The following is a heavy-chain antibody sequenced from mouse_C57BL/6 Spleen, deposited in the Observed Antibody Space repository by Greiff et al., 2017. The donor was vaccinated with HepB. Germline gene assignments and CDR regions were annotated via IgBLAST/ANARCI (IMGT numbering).Heavy chain of an antibody. CDR2: IDPSDSET. J-gene: IGHJ4*01. Sequence: QVQLQQPGAELVRPGSSVKLSCKASGYTFTSYWMHWVKQRPIQGLEWIGNIDPSDSETHYNQKFKDKATLTVDKSSSTAYMQLSSLTSDDSAVYDGAREGLLHAMDYWVQGTSVTVSS. D-gene: IGHD2-3*01. CDR3: AREGLLHAMDY. CDR1: GYTFTSYW. V-gene: IGHV1-52*01.